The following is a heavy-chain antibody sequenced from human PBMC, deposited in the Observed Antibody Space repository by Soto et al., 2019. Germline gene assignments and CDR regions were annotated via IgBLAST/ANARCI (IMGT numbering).Heavy chain of an antibody. Sequence: SVKVSFTASGGTFSSYTISWVRQAPGQGLEWMGRIIPILGIANYAQKFQGRVTITADKSTGTAYMELSSLRSEDTAVYYCARDPRDWGLSGAWGQGTLVTVSS. CDR1: GGTFSSYT. CDR3: ARDPRDWGLSGA. CDR2: IIPILGIA. V-gene: IGHV1-69*04. D-gene: IGHD7-27*01. J-gene: IGHJ5*02.